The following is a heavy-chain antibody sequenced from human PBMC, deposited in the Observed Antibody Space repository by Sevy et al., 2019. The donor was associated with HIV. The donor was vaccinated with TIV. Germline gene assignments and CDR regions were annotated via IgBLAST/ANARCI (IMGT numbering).Heavy chain of an antibody. CDR3: ATGTPYSSGWHAFYYGMDV. CDR2: FDPEDGET. J-gene: IGHJ6*02. Sequence: ASVKVSCKVSGYTLTELSMHWVRQAPGKGLEWMGGFDPEDGETIYEQKFQGRVTITEDTSTDTAYMELSSLRSEDTAVYYCATGTPYSSGWHAFYYGMDVWGQGTTVTVSS. V-gene: IGHV1-24*01. CDR1: GYTLTELS. D-gene: IGHD6-19*01.